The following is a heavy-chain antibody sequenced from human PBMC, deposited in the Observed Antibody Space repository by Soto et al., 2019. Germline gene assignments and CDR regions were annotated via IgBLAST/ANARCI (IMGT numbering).Heavy chain of an antibody. Sequence: QVQLQESGPGLVKPSETLSLTCTVSGGSISSYYWSWIRQPPGKGLEWIGYIYYSGSTNYNPSLKRRVTISVHTSMNQFSLKLRSVTAADTAVYYCARRYGASLDYWGQGTLVTVSS. CDR2: IYYSGST. D-gene: IGHD4-17*01. J-gene: IGHJ4*02. CDR1: GGSISSYY. V-gene: IGHV4-59*01. CDR3: ARRYGASLDY.